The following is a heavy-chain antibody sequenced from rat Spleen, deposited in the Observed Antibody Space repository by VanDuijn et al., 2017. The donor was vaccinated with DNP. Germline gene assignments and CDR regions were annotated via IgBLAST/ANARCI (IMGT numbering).Heavy chain of an antibody. CDR1: GFTFSDYN. Sequence: EVQLVESGGRLLQPGNSLKLSCAASGFTFSDYNMAWVRQAPKSGLEWVATIDYDGSSTFYRDSVKGRFTISRDNAGNTLYLQMDSLRSEDTATYYCARPDSWGQGVMVTVSS. CDR2: IDYDGSST. V-gene: IGHV5-7*01. J-gene: IGHJ2*01. CDR3: ARPDS.